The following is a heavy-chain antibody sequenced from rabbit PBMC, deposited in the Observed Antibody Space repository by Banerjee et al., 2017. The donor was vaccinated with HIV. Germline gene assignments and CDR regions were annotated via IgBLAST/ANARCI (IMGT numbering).Heavy chain of an antibody. CDR2: IYAGSSGST. CDR3: ARDLPISGGYSFDL. D-gene: IGHD1-1*01. J-gene: IGHJ4*01. V-gene: IGHV1S40*01. CDR1: GFSFSSSYW. Sequence: QSLEESGGDLVKPGASLTLTCTASGFSFSSSYWICWVRQAPGKGLEWIACIYAGSSGSTYYASWAKGRFTISKTSSTTVTLQMTSLTAADTATYFCARDLPISGGYSFDLWGQGTLVTVS.